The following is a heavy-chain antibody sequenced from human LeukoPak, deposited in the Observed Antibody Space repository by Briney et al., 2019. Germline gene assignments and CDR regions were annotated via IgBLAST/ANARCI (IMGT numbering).Heavy chain of an antibody. D-gene: IGHD4-17*01. CDR3: ARDQGHYGDYLFDY. CDR1: GFTFSSHW. CDR2: INGDGSNT. V-gene: IGHV3-74*03. J-gene: IGHJ4*02. Sequence: PGGSLRLSCAASGFTFSSHWMHWVRQAPGKGLVWVSRINGDGSNTTYADSVKGRFTISRDNAKNTLYMQMNSLRGEDTAVYYCARDQGHYGDYLFDYWGQGTLVTVSS.